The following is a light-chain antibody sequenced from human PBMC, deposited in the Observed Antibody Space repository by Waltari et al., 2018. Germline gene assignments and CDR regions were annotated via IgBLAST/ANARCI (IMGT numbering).Light chain of an antibody. CDR2: DSS. CDR1: QNITNNY. J-gene: IGKJ4*01. V-gene: IGKV3-20*01. CDR3: QQYENSPLT. Sequence: EVILTQSPDTLSLSPGARATLSCRASQNITNNYLAWYHQKPGLAPRLLIYDSSSRATGVPDRFSGSGSGTDFTLTIGRLEPEDYAVYYCQQYENSPLTFGGGTKVEIK.